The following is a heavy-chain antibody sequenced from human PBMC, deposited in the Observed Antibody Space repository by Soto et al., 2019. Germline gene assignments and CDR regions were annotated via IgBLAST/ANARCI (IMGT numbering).Heavy chain of an antibody. CDR3: AKGDKWESLLDY. Sequence: QVQLQESGPGLVKPSQTLSLTCTVSGASISSGGYYWSWIRQHPGKGLEWIGYIYYSGNTYYNPSLQSRVTISMDTSKHQFSLKLSSVTAADTAVYYCAKGDKWESLLDYWGQGTLVTVSS. J-gene: IGHJ4*02. V-gene: IGHV4-31*03. D-gene: IGHD1-26*01. CDR2: IYYSGNT. CDR1: GASISSGGYY.